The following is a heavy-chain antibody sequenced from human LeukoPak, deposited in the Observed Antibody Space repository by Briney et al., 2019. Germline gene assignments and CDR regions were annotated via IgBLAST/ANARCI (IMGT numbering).Heavy chain of an antibody. CDR1: GFTFSSYA. D-gene: IGHD6-6*01. V-gene: IGHV3-23*01. CDR3: ARTSSNFDY. Sequence: GGSLRLSCAASGFTFSSYAMSWVRPAPGKGLEWVSSIGGSGAGTYYADTVKGRFTISRDNSKNTLYLQMDRLRAEDTAIYFCARTSSNFDYWGQGTLVTVSS. J-gene: IGHJ4*02. CDR2: IGGSGAGT.